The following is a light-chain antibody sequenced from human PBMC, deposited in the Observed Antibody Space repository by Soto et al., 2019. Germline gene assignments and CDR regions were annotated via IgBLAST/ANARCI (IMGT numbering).Light chain of an antibody. Sequence: DIVMTQSPDSLAVSLGERATINCQSSPRVLYSSNNKNYLAWYQQQPGQPPKLLIYWAPTRESGVPDRFSGSGSGTDFTRTISGLQAEDVAVYYCHQSYSSPPTFGQGTKVEIK. V-gene: IGKV4-1*01. CDR3: HQSYSSPPT. CDR2: WAP. CDR1: PRVLYSSNNKNY. J-gene: IGKJ1*01.